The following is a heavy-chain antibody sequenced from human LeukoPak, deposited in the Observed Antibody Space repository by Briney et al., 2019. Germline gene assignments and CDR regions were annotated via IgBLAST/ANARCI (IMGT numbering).Heavy chain of an antibody. CDR2: MHFSGAT. D-gene: IGHD3-9*01. V-gene: IGHV4-59*01. CDR3: ARDTGDYPYYFDY. Sequence: SETLSLACTVSGDSIGRYFWSWIRQSPTKGVEWLGYMHFSGATNYNPSLKSRVTISVDTSKKEFSLKLTSVTAADTAVYFCARDTGDYPYYFDYWGQGILVTVSS. CDR1: GDSIGRYF. J-gene: IGHJ4*02.